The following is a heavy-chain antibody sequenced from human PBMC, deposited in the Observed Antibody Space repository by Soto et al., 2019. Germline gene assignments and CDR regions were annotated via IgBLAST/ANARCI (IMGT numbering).Heavy chain of an antibody. Sequence: QVQLVQSGAEVKRPGSSVKVSCKASGGTFSNYVLTWVRQAPGQGLEWMGGLTPIFNTTNYAQKFRGRVTITADTSTTTAYMELSSLRSDDTALYYCARESPAGGYYDTSGYYVDYWGQGTLVTVSS. CDR1: GGTFSNYV. CDR3: ARESPAGGYYDTSGYYVDY. D-gene: IGHD3-22*01. J-gene: IGHJ4*02. CDR2: LTPIFNTT. V-gene: IGHV1-69*06.